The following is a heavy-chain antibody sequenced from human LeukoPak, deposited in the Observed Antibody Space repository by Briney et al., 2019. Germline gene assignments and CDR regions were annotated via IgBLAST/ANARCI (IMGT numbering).Heavy chain of an antibody. CDR2: INPNSGGT. D-gene: IGHD3-9*01. CDR3: ARTLGWILTGYSTFDY. J-gene: IGHJ4*02. CDR1: GYTFTSYG. Sequence: GASVKVSCKASGYTFTSYGISWVRQAPGQGLEWMGWINPNSGGTNYAQKFQGRVTMTRDTSISTAYMELSRLRSDDTAVYYCARTLGWILTGYSTFDYWGQGTLVTVSS. V-gene: IGHV1-2*02.